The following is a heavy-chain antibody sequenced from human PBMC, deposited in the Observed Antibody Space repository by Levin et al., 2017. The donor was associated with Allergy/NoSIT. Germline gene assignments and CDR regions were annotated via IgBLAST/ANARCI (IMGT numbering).Heavy chain of an antibody. V-gene: IGHV3-72*01. CDR2: SKNKGQSFTT. CDR1: GFSFSDHY. J-gene: IGHJ4*02. D-gene: IGHD4-23*01. Sequence: PGESLKISCAASGFSFSDHYMDWVRQAPGKGLEWVGRSKNKGQSFTTEYAASVQGRFTISRDDSKNSLTLQMNSLKTEDTAGYYWASPQFGNSVYWGQGTLVTVSS. CDR3: ASPQFGNSVY.